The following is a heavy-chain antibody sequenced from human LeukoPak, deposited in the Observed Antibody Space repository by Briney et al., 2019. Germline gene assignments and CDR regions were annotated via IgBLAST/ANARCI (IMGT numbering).Heavy chain of an antibody. Sequence: ASVKVSCKASGYTFTSYDINWVRQATGQGLEWMGWMNPNSGDTNYAQKFQGRVTMTRDTSISTAYMELSRLRSDDTAVYYCARQYSSRVFAVDYWGQGTLVTVSS. CDR1: GYTFTSYD. V-gene: IGHV1-2*02. CDR2: MNPNSGDT. CDR3: ARQYSSRVFAVDY. D-gene: IGHD6-19*01. J-gene: IGHJ4*02.